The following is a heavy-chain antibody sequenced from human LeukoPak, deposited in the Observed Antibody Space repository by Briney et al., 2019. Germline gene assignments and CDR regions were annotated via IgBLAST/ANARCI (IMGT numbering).Heavy chain of an antibody. Sequence: SETLSLTCSVSGGSISSYYWSWIRQPAGKGLEWIGRIYSSVNTNYNPSLKSRVTMSIDTSKNQFSLRLSSVTAADTAVYYCATTRATVTTLDYWGQGTLVTVSS. CDR1: GGSISSYY. J-gene: IGHJ4*02. D-gene: IGHD4-17*01. V-gene: IGHV4-4*07. CDR2: IYSSVNT. CDR3: ATTRATVTTLDY.